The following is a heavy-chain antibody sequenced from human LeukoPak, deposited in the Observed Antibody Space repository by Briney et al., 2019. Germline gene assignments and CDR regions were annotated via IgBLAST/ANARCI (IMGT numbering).Heavy chain of an antibody. Sequence: ASVKVSCKASGYTFTSYYMHWVRQAPGQGLEWMGIINPNGGGTTYAQKFQGRLTMTRDMSTSTVYMELSSLRSDDTAVYYCARLGYYYDSSGYYHDAFDIWGQGTMVTVSS. CDR1: GYTFTSYY. CDR3: ARLGYYYDSSGYYHDAFDI. V-gene: IGHV1-46*01. J-gene: IGHJ3*02. CDR2: INPNGGGT. D-gene: IGHD3-22*01.